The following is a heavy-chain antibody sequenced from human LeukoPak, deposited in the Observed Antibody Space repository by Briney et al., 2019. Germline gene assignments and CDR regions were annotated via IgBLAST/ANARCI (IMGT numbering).Heavy chain of an antibody. CDR3: AKEGSTGPAKYYFDS. Sequence: GGSLRLSCAASGVTFSIYGMHWVRQAPGKGLEWVAVIANDGRDKKYVDSVKGRFTISRDNSKNTLYLQMDSLRVDDTAVYYCAKEGSTGPAKYYFDSWGQGTLVAVSS. J-gene: IGHJ4*02. V-gene: IGHV3-30*18. D-gene: IGHD2-15*01. CDR1: GVTFSIYG. CDR2: IANDGRDK.